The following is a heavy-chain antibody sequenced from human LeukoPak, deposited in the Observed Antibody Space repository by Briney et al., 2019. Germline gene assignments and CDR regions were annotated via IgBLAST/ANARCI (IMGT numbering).Heavy chain of an antibody. D-gene: IGHD3-3*01. J-gene: IGHJ4*02. Sequence: GGSLRLSCAASGPTFRNAFMNWVRQAPGRGRDWVGRIESSTDGGTTDYAAPVKGRFTMSRDDSKNTLYLQMNNVKTEDTGVYYCTTSPGITVFGVVTDYWGQGTLVIVSS. CDR1: GPTFRNAF. CDR2: IESSTDGGTT. CDR3: TTSPGITVFGVVTDY. V-gene: IGHV3-15*04.